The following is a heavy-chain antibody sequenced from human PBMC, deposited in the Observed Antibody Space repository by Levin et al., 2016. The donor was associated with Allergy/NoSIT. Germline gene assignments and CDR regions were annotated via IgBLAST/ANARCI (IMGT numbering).Heavy chain of an antibody. CDR2: IYYSGST. V-gene: IGHV4-30-4*01. CDR3: ARVDSVVIPYYFDY. J-gene: IGHJ4*02. Sequence: RQAPGKGLEWIGYIYYSGSTYYNPSLKSRVTISVDTSKNQFSLKLSSVTAADTAVYYCARVDSVVIPYYFDYWGQGTLVTVSS. D-gene: IGHD3-22*01.